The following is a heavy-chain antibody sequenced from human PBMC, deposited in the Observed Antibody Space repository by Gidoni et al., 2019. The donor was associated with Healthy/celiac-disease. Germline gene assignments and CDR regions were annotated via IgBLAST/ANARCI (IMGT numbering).Heavy chain of an antibody. V-gene: IGHV4-59*01. CDR3: ARGYDILTGYPTFDY. D-gene: IGHD3-9*01. CDR1: GGSLSSYY. CDR2: IYYSGST. J-gene: IGHJ4*02. Sequence: QVQLQESGPGLVKPSETLSLTCTVSGGSLSSYYWSWIRQPPGKGLEWIGYIYYSGSTNYNPSLKSRVTISVDTSKNQFSLKLSSVTAADTAVYYCARGYDILTGYPTFDYWGQGTLVTGLL.